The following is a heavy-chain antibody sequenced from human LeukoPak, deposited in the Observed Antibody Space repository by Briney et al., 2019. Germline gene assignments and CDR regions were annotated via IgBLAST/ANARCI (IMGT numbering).Heavy chain of an antibody. J-gene: IGHJ4*02. V-gene: IGHV3-30*02. CDR3: VQDRPPYYDIFTGYLHH. D-gene: IGHD3-9*01. Sequence: GGSLRLSCTVSGFTFSSYGMHWVRQAPGKGLEWVTFIRYNGNNKYYADSVKGRFTISRDNSKNKLYLQMNSLRTEDTAVYYCVQDRPPYYDIFTGYLHHWGQGTLVTVSS. CDR2: IRYNGNNK. CDR1: GFTFSSYG.